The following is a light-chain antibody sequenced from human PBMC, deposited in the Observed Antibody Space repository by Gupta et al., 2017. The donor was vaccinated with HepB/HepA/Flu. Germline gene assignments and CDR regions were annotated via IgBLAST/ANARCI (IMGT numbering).Light chain of an antibody. CDR2: AAS. CDR1: RSITRS. Sequence: DIQMTPSPSPLSASLGDTVTITCRASRSITRSLNWYQQKPGRAPKLLIYAASTWQSGVPAKFSGDGSGTTFTLTISDLQPEDFATYYCQQSYTAPGSFGQGTKLDIK. CDR3: QQSYTAPGS. V-gene: IGKV1-39*01. J-gene: IGKJ2*03.